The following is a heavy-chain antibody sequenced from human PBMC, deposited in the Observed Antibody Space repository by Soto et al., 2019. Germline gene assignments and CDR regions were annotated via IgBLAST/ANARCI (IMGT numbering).Heavy chain of an antibody. CDR2: INPSGGST. Sequence: QVQLVQSGAEVKKPGASVKVSCKASGYTFTSYYMHWVRQAPGQGLEWMGIINPSGGSTSYAQQFQGRVTMTRDTSPSTVYMELSSLRSEDTAVYYCARGDILTGYWTSTLDYWGQGTLVTVSS. V-gene: IGHV1-46*01. J-gene: IGHJ4*02. D-gene: IGHD3-9*01. CDR1: GYTFTSYY. CDR3: ARGDILTGYWTSTLDY.